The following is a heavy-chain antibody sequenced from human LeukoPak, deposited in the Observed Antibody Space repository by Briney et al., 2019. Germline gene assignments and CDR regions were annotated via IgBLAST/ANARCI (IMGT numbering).Heavy chain of an antibody. J-gene: IGHJ4*02. CDR3: ARSTWLLDK. CDR1: GGSISPYY. Sequence: SETLSLTCTVSGGSISPYYWGWIRQPPGKGLEWIGYIYYSGSTNYNPSLKSRVTISLDTSKNQFSLKLSSVTAADTAVYYCARSTWLLDKWGQGTLVTVSS. V-gene: IGHV4-59*01. D-gene: IGHD3-22*01. CDR2: IYYSGST.